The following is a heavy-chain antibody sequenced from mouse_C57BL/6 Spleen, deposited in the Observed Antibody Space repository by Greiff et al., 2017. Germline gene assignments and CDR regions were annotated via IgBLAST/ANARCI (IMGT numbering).Heavy chain of an antibody. D-gene: IGHD1-1*01. Sequence: VQLQQSGPELVKPGASVKISCKASGYAFSSSWMNWVKQRPGKGLEWIGRIYPGDGDTNYNGKFKGKATLTADKSSSTAYMQLSSLTSEDSAVYFCARGGTTVVGYFDVWGTGTTVTVSS. CDR2: IYPGDGDT. J-gene: IGHJ1*03. CDR3: ARGGTTVVGYFDV. V-gene: IGHV1-82*01. CDR1: GYAFSSSW.